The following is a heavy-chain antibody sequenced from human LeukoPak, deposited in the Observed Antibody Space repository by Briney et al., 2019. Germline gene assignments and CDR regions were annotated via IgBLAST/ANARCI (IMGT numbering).Heavy chain of an antibody. CDR2: IYYSGAT. D-gene: IGHD6-13*01. CDR3: AKDAGTWYFVS. J-gene: IGHJ4*02. V-gene: IGHV4-59*01. CDR1: GDSINNDY. Sequence: SETLSLTCTVSGDSINNDYWSWIRQPPGKGLEWIGYIYYSGATDYNPSLKSRVSMSLDTSRNQFSLRLRSVTAADTAVYYCAKDAGTWYFVSWGRGTLVTVSS.